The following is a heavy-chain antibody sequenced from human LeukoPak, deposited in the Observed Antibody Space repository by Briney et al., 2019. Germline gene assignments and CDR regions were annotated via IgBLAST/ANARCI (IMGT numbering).Heavy chain of an antibody. Sequence: GSSVKVSCKASGGTLSSYAISWVRQAPGQGLEWMGRIIPILGIANYAQKFQGRVTITADKSTSTAYMELSSLRSEDTAVYYCASFRDHPRYYYMDVWGKGTTVTVSS. CDR2: IIPILGIA. J-gene: IGHJ6*03. CDR3: ASFRDHPRYYYMDV. CDR1: GGTLSSYA. V-gene: IGHV1-69*04. D-gene: IGHD1-14*01.